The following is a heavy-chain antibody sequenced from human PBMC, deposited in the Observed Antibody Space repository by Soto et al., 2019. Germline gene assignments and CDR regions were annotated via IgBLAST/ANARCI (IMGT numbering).Heavy chain of an antibody. V-gene: IGHV3-53*01. CDR3: TRDQSIVGATGGAYFYYGMDV. D-gene: IGHD1-26*01. CDR2: LFSGGST. CDR1: GVSVSSNY. Sequence: GGSLRLSCEVSGVSVSSNYISWVRQAPGKGLEWVSVLFSGGSTYYADSVQGRFTISRDTSKSTVYLQMHSLTAENTAVYYCTRDQSIVGATGGAYFYYGMDVWGQGTTVTVSS. J-gene: IGHJ6*02.